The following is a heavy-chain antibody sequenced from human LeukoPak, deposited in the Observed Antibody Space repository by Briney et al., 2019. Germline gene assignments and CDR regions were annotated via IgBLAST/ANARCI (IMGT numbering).Heavy chain of an antibody. CDR3: ARVVVHGHSDY. D-gene: IGHD3-16*02. V-gene: IGHV4-59*01. J-gene: IGHJ4*02. CDR2: IYYTGST. CDR1: GGSFSGYY. Sequence: PSETLSLTCAVYGGSFSGYYWSWIRQPPGKGLDWIGYIYYTGSTKYNPSLKSRVTISVDTSKNQFSLELSSVTAADTAVYYCARVVVHGHSDYWGQGTLVTVSS.